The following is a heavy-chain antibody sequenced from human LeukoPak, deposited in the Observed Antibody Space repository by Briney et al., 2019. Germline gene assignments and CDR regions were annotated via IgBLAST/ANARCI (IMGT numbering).Heavy chain of an antibody. J-gene: IGHJ4*02. CDR1: GFTFSSYE. Sequence: PGGSLRLSCAASGFTFSSYEMNWVRQAPGKGLEWVSYISSSGSTIYYPDSVKGWFTISRDNSKNTVYLQMNSLRAEDTAIYYCAKYGTDSGYDYFDYWGQGILVTVSS. V-gene: IGHV3-48*03. CDR2: ISSSGSTI. CDR3: AKYGTDSGYDYFDY. D-gene: IGHD5-12*01.